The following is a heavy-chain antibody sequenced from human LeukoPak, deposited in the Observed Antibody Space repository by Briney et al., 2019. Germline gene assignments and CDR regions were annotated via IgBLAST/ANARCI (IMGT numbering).Heavy chain of an antibody. CDR1: GYTFTSYY. CDR3: AGDLSGDYPDY. D-gene: IGHD3-3*01. J-gene: IGHJ4*02. V-gene: IGHV1-46*01. Sequence: ASVKVSCKASGYTFTSYYMHWVRQAPGQGLEWMGIINPSGGSTSYAQKFQGRVTMTRDTSTSTVYMELSSLRSEDTAVYYCAGDLSGDYPDYWGQGTLVTVSS. CDR2: INPSGGST.